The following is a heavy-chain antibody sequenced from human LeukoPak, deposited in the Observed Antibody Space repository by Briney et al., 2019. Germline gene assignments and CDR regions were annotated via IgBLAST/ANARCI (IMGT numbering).Heavy chain of an antibody. J-gene: IGHJ4*02. Sequence: SETLSLTCTVSGGSISSYYWSWIRQPPGKGLEWIGYIYYSGSTNYNPSLKSRVTISVDTSKNQFSLKLSSATAADTAVYYCARGKNLAYCGGDCYSGPFDYWGQGTLVTVSS. CDR3: ARGKNLAYCGGDCYSGPFDY. CDR2: IYYSGST. V-gene: IGHV4-59*08. CDR1: GGSISSYY. D-gene: IGHD2-21*02.